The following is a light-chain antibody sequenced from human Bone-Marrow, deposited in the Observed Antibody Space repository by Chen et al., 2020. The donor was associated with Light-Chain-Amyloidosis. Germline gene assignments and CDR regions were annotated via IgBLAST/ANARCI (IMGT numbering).Light chain of an antibody. CDR3: SSYAGTYTWV. V-gene: IGLV2-11*01. CDR1: SSDVGAYTY. CDR2: DVN. J-gene: IGLJ3*02. Sequence: QSALTQPRSVSGSLGRSVTISCTGTSSDVGAYTYVSWYQQHTGKAPKLIIYDVNKRPSGVPARFSGSHSGSTASLSISRLQADDESDYFCSSYAGTYTWVFGGGTTLTVL.